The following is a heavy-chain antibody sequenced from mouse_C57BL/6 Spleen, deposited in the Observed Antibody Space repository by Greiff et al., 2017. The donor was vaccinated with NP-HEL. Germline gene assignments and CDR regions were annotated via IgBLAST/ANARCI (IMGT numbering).Heavy chain of an antibody. CDR2: IDPSDSYT. Sequence: QVQLKQPGAELVMPGASVKLSCKASGYTFTSYWMHWVKQRPGQGLEWIGEIDPSDSYTNYNQKFKGKSTLTVDKSSSTAYMQLSSLTSEDSAVYYCARGGSNYYFDYWGQGTTLTVSS. D-gene: IGHD2-5*01. J-gene: IGHJ2*01. CDR1: GYTFTSYW. CDR3: ARGGSNYYFDY. V-gene: IGHV1-69*01.